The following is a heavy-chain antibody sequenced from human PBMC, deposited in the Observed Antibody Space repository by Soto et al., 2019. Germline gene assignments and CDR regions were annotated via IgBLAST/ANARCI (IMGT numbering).Heavy chain of an antibody. D-gene: IGHD1-7*01. CDR3: ASRDPGTSVDY. CDR1: CGAFTSNNW. J-gene: IGHJ4*02. V-gene: IGHV4-4*02. Sequence: SETLSLTCAVSCGAFTSNNWWTWVRQPPGQGLEWIGEIYRTGSTNYNPSLKSRVTISLDKSENQFSLKVTSLTAADTAVYYCASRDPGTSVDYWGQGTLVTVSS. CDR2: IYRTGST.